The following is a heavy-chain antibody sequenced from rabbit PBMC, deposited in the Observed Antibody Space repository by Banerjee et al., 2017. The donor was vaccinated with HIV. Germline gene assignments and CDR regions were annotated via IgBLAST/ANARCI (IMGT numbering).Heavy chain of an antibody. CDR2: IGTGGGST. D-gene: IGHD4-1*01. J-gene: IGHJ3*01. Sequence: QSLEESGGDLVKPGASLTLTCTASGIDFSGYYYMCWVRQAPGKGLEWIACIGTGGGSTHYASWAKGRFTISKTSWTAVTLQMTSLTAEDTATYFCARDLAGVIGWNFVLWGQGTLVAVS. CDR1: GIDFSGYYY. CDR3: ARDLAGVIGWNFVL. V-gene: IGHV1S40*01.